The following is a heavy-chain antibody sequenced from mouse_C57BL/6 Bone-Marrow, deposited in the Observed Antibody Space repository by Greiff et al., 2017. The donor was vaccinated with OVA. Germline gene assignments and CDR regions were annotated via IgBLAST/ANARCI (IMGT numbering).Heavy chain of an antibody. CDR2: IHPNSGST. CDR1: GYTFTSYW. J-gene: IGHJ2*01. D-gene: IGHD1-1*01. V-gene: IGHV1-64*01. Sequence: QVQLQQPGAELVKPGASVKLSCKASGYTFTSYWMHWVKQRPGQGLEWIGMIHPNSGSTNYNEKFKSKATLTVDKSSSTAYMQLRSLTSEDSAVYYCARGRNYGSGYFDYWGQGTTLTVSS. CDR3: ARGRNYGSGYFDY.